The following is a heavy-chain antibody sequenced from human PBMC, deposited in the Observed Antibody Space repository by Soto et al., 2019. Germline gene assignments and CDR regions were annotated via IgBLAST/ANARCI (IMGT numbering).Heavy chain of an antibody. CDR1: GFNFSNHW. D-gene: IGHD2-21*02. CDR2: ITSDGKSK. CDR3: ARESGDWPLNWFDP. J-gene: IGHJ5*02. Sequence: PGGSLRLSCAASGFNFSNHWMHWVRQRPAEGLVWVSRITSDGKSKAYAESVKGRFVISRNNAKNTLYLQMNGLTAEETAVYYCARESGDWPLNWFDPWGQGTLVTVSS. V-gene: IGHV3-74*01.